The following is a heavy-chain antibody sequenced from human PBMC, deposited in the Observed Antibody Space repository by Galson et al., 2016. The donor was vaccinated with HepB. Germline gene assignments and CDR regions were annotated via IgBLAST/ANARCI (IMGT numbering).Heavy chain of an antibody. J-gene: IGHJ6*03. D-gene: IGHD2-15*01. CDR1: GGTFSSYA. CDR3: ARSPRGGYLGGLRYYYYYMDV. CDR2: IVPIFGTA. V-gene: IGHV1-69*01. Sequence: SGGTFSSYAISWVRQAPRQGLEWMGGIVPIFGTANYAQRFQGRVTITADESASTAYMKLGSLRSEDTAVYYCARSPRGGYLGGLRYYYYYMDVWGKGTTVTVSS.